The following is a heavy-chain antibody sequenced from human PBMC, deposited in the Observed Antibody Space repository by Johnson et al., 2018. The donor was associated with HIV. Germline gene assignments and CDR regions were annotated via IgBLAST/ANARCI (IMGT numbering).Heavy chain of an antibody. Sequence: VQLVESGGGLAKPAWSPRLSCAASQFTFSSYDMNCVRQAPGNGLELVGQVNPNGGSTYLIDSGEDRFNIDTLHLQMSSLRTEDTAVYYCAKVHIPARWSAAFDIWGRGTLVTVSS. CDR1: QFTFSSYD. CDR2: VNPNGGST. J-gene: IGHJ3*02. V-gene: IGHV3-25*05. D-gene: IGHD6-6*01. CDR3: AKVHIPARWSAAFDI.